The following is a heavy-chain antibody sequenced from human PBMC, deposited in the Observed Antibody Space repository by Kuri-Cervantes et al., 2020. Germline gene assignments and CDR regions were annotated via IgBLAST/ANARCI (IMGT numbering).Heavy chain of an antibody. Sequence: ASVKVSCKASGYTFTGYYMHWVRQVPGQGLEWMGWISAYNGNTTYAQKLQGSVTMTTDTSTSTAYMELRSLRSDDTAVYYCARVGDYDSSGDGAFDVWAQRSMVTVSS. V-gene: IGHV1-18*04. D-gene: IGHD3-22*01. CDR2: ISAYNGNT. J-gene: IGHJ3*01. CDR1: GYTFTGYY. CDR3: ARVGDYDSSGDGAFDV.